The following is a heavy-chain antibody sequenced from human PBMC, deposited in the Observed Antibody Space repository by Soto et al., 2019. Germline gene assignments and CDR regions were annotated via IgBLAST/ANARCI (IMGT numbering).Heavy chain of an antibody. CDR3: GALNYGGDDC. CDR1: GLPFSSYG. D-gene: IGHD4-17*01. CDR2: IPHDGSYK. V-gene: IGHV3-30*03. J-gene: IGHJ4*02. Sequence: QVQLVESGGGVVQPGRSLRLSCAASGLPFSSYGLHWVRQAPGKGLECVAIIPHDGSYKYHVDPVKGRFTISRDNSKNTLYLQMDSLRPEDTAVYYCGALNYGGDDCWGQGTLVTVSS.